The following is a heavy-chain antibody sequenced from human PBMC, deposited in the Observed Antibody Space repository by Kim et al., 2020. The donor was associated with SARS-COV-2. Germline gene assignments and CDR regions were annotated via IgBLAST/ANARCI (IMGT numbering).Heavy chain of an antibody. CDR2: MNPKSGNT. CDR3: ARPQSLDHSMAATDTAVKIGYYGMDV. Sequence: ASVKVSCKASGYTFINYDINWVRQATGQGLEWMGWMNPKSGNTGYAQKFQGRVTMTRNTSINTAYMELSSLRSEDTAVYYCARPQSLDHSMAATDTAVKIGYYGMDVWGQGTTVSVSS. CDR1: GYTFINYD. V-gene: IGHV1-8*02. D-gene: IGHD6-13*01. J-gene: IGHJ6*02.